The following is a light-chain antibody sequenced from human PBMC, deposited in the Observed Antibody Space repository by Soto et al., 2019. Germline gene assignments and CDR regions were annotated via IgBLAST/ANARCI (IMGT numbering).Light chain of an antibody. CDR3: YSSRSSATTLYV. CDR1: SSDIVGSEY. CDR2: GVS. Sequence: QSALTQPASVSGSPGQSITISCAGTSSDIVGSEYVAWYQQHPGKAPKLMIYGVSNRPSGVSNRFSGSKSGKTASLTISGLQADDDADYFCYSSRSSATTLYVFGTGTKLTVL. V-gene: IGLV2-14*03. J-gene: IGLJ1*01.